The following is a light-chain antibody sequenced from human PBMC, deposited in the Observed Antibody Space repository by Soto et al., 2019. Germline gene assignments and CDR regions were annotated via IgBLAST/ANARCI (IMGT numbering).Light chain of an antibody. CDR3: QQHYSTPPT. V-gene: IGKV4-1*01. Sequence: DIVLTQSPDSLSVSLGERATINCKSSQSVLYSSNNKNYLAWYQQKPGQPPKLLIYWASTRESGVPDRFSGSGSGTDFTLTITSLQAEDVAVCYCQQHYSTPPTFGQGTKVQIK. CDR1: QSVLYSSNNKNY. CDR2: WAS. J-gene: IGKJ1*01.